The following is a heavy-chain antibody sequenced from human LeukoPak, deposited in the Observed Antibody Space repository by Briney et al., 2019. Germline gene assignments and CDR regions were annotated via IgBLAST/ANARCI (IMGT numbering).Heavy chain of an antibody. V-gene: IGHV7-4-1*02. CDR2: INTNTGNP. CDR1: GYTFTSYA. Sequence: ASVKVSCKASGYTFTSYAMNWVRQAPGQGLEWMGWINTNTGNPTYAQGFTGRFVFSLDTSVSTAYLRISSLKAEDTAVYYCARCKMYYYDSSGYPRCGYWGQGTLVTVSS. D-gene: IGHD3-22*01. CDR3: ARCKMYYYDSSGYPRCGY. J-gene: IGHJ4*02.